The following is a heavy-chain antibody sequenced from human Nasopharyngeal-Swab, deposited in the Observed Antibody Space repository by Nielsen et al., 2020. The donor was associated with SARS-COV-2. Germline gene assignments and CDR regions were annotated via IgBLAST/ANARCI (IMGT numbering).Heavy chain of an antibody. J-gene: IGHJ6*03. V-gene: IGHV3-53*01. CDR2: IYSGGST. Sequence: PGKGLEWVSVIYSGGSTYYADSVKGRFTTSRDNSKNTLYLQMNSLRAEDTAVYYCARDRFSGYMDVWGKGTTVTVSS. D-gene: IGHD6-25*01. CDR3: ARDRFSGYMDV.